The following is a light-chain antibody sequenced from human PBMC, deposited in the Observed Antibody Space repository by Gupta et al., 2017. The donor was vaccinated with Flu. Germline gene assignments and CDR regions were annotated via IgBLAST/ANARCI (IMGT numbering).Light chain of an antibody. CDR2: AAS. Sequence: DIHMTQSPSSLSASVGDTVTITCRASQSVNNHLNWYQQKPGKAPKFLIHAASDLQSGVPLRFSGSGSGTDYTLTISRLQPEDFATYYCQQSDSIPCTFGQGTKMEIK. J-gene: IGKJ2*02. V-gene: IGKV1-39*01. CDR3: QQSDSIPCT. CDR1: QSVNNH.